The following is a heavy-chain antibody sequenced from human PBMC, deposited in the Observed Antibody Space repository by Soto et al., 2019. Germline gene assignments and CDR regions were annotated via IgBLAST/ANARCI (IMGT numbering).Heavy chain of an antibody. CDR1: GFSLSNARMG. CDR3: ARILEPSCSSAACSYYYGMDV. D-gene: IGHD2-2*01. Sequence: QVTLKESGPVLVKPTETLTLTCTVSGFSLSNARMGVSWIRQPPGKALEWLAHIFSNDEKSYSTSLKSRLTSIKDTSKRQVVLTMTNMDPGDTATYYCARILEPSCSSAACSYYYGMDVWGQGTTVTVSS. CDR2: IFSNDEK. J-gene: IGHJ6*02. V-gene: IGHV2-26*01.